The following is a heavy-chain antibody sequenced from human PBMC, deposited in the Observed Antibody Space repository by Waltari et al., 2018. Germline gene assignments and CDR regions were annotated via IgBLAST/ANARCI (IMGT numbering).Heavy chain of an antibody. J-gene: IGHJ4*02. CDR1: GYTFTGYY. D-gene: IGHD3-22*01. CDR2: INPNSGGT. CDR3: ARVWRYYDSSGYYRTFDY. Sequence: QVQLVQSGAEVKKPGASVKVSCKASGYTFTGYYMHWVRQAPGQGLEWMGWINPNSGGTNYAQKFQGRVTMTRDTSISTAYMELSRLRSDDTAVYYCARVWRYYDSSGYYRTFDYWGQGTLVTVSS. V-gene: IGHV1-2*02.